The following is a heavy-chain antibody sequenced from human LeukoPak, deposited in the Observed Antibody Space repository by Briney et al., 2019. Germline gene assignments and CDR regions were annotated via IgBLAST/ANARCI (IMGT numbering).Heavy chain of an antibody. D-gene: IGHD4-17*01. J-gene: IGHJ4*02. V-gene: IGHV4-59*01. Sequence: SETLSLTCTVSGGSISSYYWSWIRQPPGKGLEWIGYIYYSGSTKYKPSLKSRVTISVDTSKNQFSLKLSSVTAADTAVYYCARDSYDDYYFDYWGQGTLVTVSS. CDR1: GGSISSYY. CDR2: IYYSGST. CDR3: ARDSYDDYYFDY.